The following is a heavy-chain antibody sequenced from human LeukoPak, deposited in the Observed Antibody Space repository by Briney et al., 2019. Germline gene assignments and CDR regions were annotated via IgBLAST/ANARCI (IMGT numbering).Heavy chain of an antibody. CDR2: IYYSGTT. CDR3: ARDNRGYYDLWSGYYFDY. J-gene: IGHJ4*02. Sequence: PSETLSLTCTVSGGSMSSGDNYWSWIRQHPGKGLEWIGHIYYSGTTYYNPSLKSRVSISVDTSKNQFFLRLSSVTAADTAVYYCARDNRGYYDLWSGYYFDYWGRGTLVTVSS. CDR1: GGSMSSGDNY. D-gene: IGHD3-3*01. V-gene: IGHV4-31*03.